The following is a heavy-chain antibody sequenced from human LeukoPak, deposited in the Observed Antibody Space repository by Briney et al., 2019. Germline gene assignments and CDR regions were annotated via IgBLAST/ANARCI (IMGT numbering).Heavy chain of an antibody. D-gene: IGHD6-6*01. J-gene: IGHJ4*02. CDR2: INHSGST. V-gene: IGHV4-34*01. Sequence: SETLSLTCAVYGASFSGYYWSWIRQPPGKGLEWIGEINHSGSTNYNPSLKSRVTISLDTSKKKFSLKLSYVTAADTAVYYCARARLAARHPAGDYWGQGTLVTVSS. CDR1: GASFSGYY. CDR3: ARARLAARHPAGDY.